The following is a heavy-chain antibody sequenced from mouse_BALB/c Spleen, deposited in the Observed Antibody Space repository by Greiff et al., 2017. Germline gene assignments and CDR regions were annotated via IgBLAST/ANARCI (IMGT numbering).Heavy chain of an antibody. V-gene: IGHV5-6-5*01. CDR3: ARGYYGNSYWYFDV. CDR2: ISSGGST. J-gene: IGHJ1*01. CDR1: GFTFSSYA. Sequence: EVMLVESGGGLVKPGGSLKLSCAASGFTFSSYAMSWVRQTPEKRLEWVASISSGGSTYYPDSVKGRFTISRDNARNILYLQMSSLRSEDTAMYYCARGYYGNSYWYFDVWGAGTTVTVSS. D-gene: IGHD2-1*01.